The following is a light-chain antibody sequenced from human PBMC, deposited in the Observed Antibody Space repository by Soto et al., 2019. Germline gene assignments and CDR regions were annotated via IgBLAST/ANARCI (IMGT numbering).Light chain of an antibody. V-gene: IGKV3-15*01. CDR3: QQFNNWPGT. CDR1: QSVSSK. CDR2: GAS. J-gene: IGKJ1*01. Sequence: EIVLTQSPGTLSVSPGERATLSCRASQSVSSKLAWYQQKPGQAPRLLFYGASTGATGIPARFRGSGSETEFTLSISSLQSEDFAVYYCQQFNNWPGTFGQGTKVEIK.